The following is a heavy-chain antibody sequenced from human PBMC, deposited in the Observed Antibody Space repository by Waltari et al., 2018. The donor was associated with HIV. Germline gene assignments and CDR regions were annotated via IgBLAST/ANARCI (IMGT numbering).Heavy chain of an antibody. D-gene: IGHD3-22*01. J-gene: IGHJ4*02. Sequence: VQLQESGPGLVKPSETLSLTCPVPGGSIPSLYCSGVRQPPGTGLEWIGYIYYSGSTNYNPSLKSRVTISVDTSKNQFSLKLTSVTAADTAVYYCVRFASVIFDSSGYSFDYWGQGALVTVPS. CDR3: VRFASVIFDSSGYSFDY. V-gene: IGHV4-59*08. CDR2: IYYSGST. CDR1: GGSIPSLY.